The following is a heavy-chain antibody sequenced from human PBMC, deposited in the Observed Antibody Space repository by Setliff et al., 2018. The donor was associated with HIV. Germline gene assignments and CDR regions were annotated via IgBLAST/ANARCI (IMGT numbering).Heavy chain of an antibody. V-gene: IGHV1-69*10. J-gene: IGHJ3*02. CDR2: IIPILGIA. Sequence: ASVKVSCKASGGTFSSYAISWVRQAPGQGLEWMGGIIPILGIANYAQKFQGRVTMTTDTSTSTAYMELRSLRSDDTAVYYCARDSEWGSYIFWTFDIWGQGTMVTVS. CDR1: GGTFSSYA. D-gene: IGHD1-26*01. CDR3: ARDSEWGSYIFWTFDI.